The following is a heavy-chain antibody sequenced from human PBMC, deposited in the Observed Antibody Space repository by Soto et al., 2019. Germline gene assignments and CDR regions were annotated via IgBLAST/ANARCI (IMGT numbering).Heavy chain of an antibody. CDR3: ARDPPYSSGWYAGFDP. J-gene: IGHJ5*02. CDR2: IFPGGVNI. CDR1: GYSFTRHY. Sequence: VKVSCKAIGYSFTRHYMHWVRQAPGQGLEWMGTIFPGGVNIAYAQKLQGRVTMTTDTSTSTAYMELRSLRSDDTAVYYCARDPPYSSGWYAGFDPWGQGTLVTVSS. V-gene: IGHV1-46*01. D-gene: IGHD6-19*01.